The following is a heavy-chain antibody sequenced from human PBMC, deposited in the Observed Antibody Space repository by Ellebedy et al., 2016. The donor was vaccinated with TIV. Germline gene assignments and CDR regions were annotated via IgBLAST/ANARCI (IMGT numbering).Heavy chain of an antibody. CDR2: IIPILGIA. D-gene: IGHD6-13*01. CDR3: ARDRDSSSWYFGGYYYYGMDV. V-gene: IGHV1-69*04. Sequence: AASVKVSCKASGGTFSSYAISWVRQAPGQGLEWMGRIIPILGIANYAQKFQGRVTITADKSTSTAYMELSSLRSEDTAGYYCARDRDSSSWYFGGYYYYGMDVWGQGTTVTVSS. J-gene: IGHJ6*02. CDR1: GGTFSSYA.